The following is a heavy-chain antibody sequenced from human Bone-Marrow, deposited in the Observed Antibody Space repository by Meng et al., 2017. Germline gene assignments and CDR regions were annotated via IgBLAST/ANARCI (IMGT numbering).Heavy chain of an antibody. Sequence: GESLKISCKGSGYSFTSYWIGWVRQMPGKGLEWMGIIYPGDSDTRYSPSFQGQVTISADKSISTAYLQWSSLKASDTAMYYCARGRYCTTGACPYYFDYWGQGILVTVSS. CDR1: GYSFTSYW. D-gene: IGHD2-8*01. J-gene: IGHJ4*02. V-gene: IGHV5-51*01. CDR3: ARGRYCTTGACPYYFDY. CDR2: IYPGDSDT.